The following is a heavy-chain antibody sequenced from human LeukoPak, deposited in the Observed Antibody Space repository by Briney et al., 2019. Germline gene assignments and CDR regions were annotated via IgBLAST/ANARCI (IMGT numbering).Heavy chain of an antibody. Sequence: PGRSLRLSCAASGFTYSSYSMHWVRQAPGKGLEWVADISYDGSNKYYADSVKGRFTISRDNSKNTLYLQMNSLRAEDTAVYYCARDGSGLLWFGDNHYMDVWGKGTTVTVSS. CDR2: ISYDGSNK. J-gene: IGHJ6*03. D-gene: IGHD3-10*01. CDR3: ARDGSGLLWFGDNHYMDV. V-gene: IGHV3-30*01. CDR1: GFTYSSYS.